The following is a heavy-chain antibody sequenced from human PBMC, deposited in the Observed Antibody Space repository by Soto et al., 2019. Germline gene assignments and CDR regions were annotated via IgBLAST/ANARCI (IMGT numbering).Heavy chain of an antibody. CDR1: GGSISSGGYY. D-gene: IGHD3-3*01. CDR2: IYYSGST. Sequence: SETLSLTCTVSGGSISSGGYYWSWIRQHPGKGLEWIGYIYYSGSTYYNPSLKSRVTISVDTSKNQFSLKLSSVTAADTAVYYCARSPLYDFWSGYSLYYYYYGMDLWGQGTTVTVSS. CDR3: ARSPLYDFWSGYSLYYYYYGMDL. J-gene: IGHJ6*02. V-gene: IGHV4-31*03.